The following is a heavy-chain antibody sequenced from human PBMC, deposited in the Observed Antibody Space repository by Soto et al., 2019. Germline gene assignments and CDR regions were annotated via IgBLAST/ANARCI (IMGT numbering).Heavy chain of an antibody. J-gene: IGHJ4*02. CDR3: ARGQNNPSY. Sequence: PGGSLRLSCAASGFIFSDYYMSWIRQAPGKGLEWVSYISSSSSYTNYADSVKGRFSISRDNAKKSLYLQLNSLRAEDTAVYYCARGQNNPSYWGQGTLVTVSS. CDR1: GFIFSDYY. CDR2: ISSSSSYT. V-gene: IGHV3-11*06.